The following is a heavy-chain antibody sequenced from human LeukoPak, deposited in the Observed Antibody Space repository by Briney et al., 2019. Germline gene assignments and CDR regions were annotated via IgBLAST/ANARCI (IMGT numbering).Heavy chain of an antibody. J-gene: IGHJ4*02. CDR2: IYYSGST. CDR1: GGSVSSGSYY. Sequence: SETLSLTCTVSGGSVSSGSYYWSWIRQPPGKGLEWIGYIYYSGSTNYNPSLKSRVTISVDTSKNQFSLKLSSVTAADMAVYYCARGGYDYVWGSYRGTGFDYWGQGTLVTVSS. CDR3: ARGGYDYVWGSYRGTGFDY. V-gene: IGHV4-61*01. D-gene: IGHD3-16*02.